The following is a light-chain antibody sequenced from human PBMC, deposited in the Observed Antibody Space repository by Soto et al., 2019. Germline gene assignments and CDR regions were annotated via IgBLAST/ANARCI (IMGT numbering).Light chain of an antibody. J-gene: IGKJ2*01. V-gene: IGKV2-30*01. CDR2: KVS. Sequence: DVVMTQSPLSLPVTLGQPASISCRSSQSLVYSDGNTYLNWFQQRPGQSPRRLIYKVSNRDSGVPDRLSGSGSGTDFTLKIRRVEAEDVGVYYCMQGTHWPPYTFGQGTKLEIK. CDR1: QSLVYSDGNTY. CDR3: MQGTHWPPYT.